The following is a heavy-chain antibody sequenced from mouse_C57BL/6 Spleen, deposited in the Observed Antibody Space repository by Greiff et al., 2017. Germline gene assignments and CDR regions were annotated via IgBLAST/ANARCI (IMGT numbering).Heavy chain of an antibody. J-gene: IGHJ3*01. V-gene: IGHV1-54*01. Sequence: QVQLKQSGAELVRPGTSVKVSCKASGYAFTNYLIEWVKQRPGQGLEWIGVFNPGSGGTNYNEKFKGKATLTAYNSSSTAYMQLSSLTSEDSAVYFCATNYYGSTLYWGQGTLVTVSA. CDR2: FNPGSGGT. D-gene: IGHD1-1*01. CDR1: GYAFTNYL. CDR3: ATNYYGSTLY.